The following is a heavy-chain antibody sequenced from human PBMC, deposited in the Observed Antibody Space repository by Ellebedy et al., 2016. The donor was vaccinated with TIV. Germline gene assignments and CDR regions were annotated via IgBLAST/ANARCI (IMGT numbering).Heavy chain of an antibody. V-gene: IGHV4-61*01. D-gene: IGHD3-10*01. J-gene: IGHJ4*02. CDR1: GASISSSNYY. CDR3: SAAYGRVTPAY. Sequence: MPSETLSLTCAVSGASISSSNYYWTWIRQPPGKGLEWVGYIYSSGRTDYKHSLKSRMAISVDTSRNQISLKLSSVTAADTAVYYCSAAYGRVTPAYWGQGTLVTVSS. CDR2: IYSSGRT.